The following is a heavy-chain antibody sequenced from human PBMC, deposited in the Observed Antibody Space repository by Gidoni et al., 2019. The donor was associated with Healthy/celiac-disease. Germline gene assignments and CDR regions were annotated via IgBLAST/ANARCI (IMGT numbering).Heavy chain of an antibody. CDR3: ARRGSSVVGATSGGASFYYGMYV. CDR2: IDWDDDK. V-gene: IGHV2-70*15. CDR1: GSSLSTSGMC. D-gene: IGHD1-26*01. Sequence: QVTWRESGPALVKPTQTVTLTCTFSGSSLSTSGMCVSWIRQPPGTALECHARIDWDDDKYYSTPLKTRLTISKDTSKNQVVLTMTNMDPVDPATYYCARRGSSVVGATSGGASFYYGMYVLGQGTTVTVAS. J-gene: IGHJ6*02.